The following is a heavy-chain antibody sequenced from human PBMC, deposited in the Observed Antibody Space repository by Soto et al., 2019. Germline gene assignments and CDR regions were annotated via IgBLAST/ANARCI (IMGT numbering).Heavy chain of an antibody. V-gene: IGHV4-4*02. CDR3: AGRVAGARTSGFDS. J-gene: IGHJ4*02. D-gene: IGHD2-21*01. Sequence: QVQLQESGPGLVKPSGTLSLTCAVSGGSISDNWWSWVRQPPGKGLEWIGEVYHSVTTYYNPSLKSLVITSPDKSASQIALTLSSVTAADTAVYYCAGRVAGARTSGFDSWGQGTLVTVSS. CDR2: VYHSVTT. CDR1: GGSISDNW.